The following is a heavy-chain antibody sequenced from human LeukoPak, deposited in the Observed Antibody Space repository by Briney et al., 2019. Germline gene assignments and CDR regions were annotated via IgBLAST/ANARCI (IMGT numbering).Heavy chain of an antibody. J-gene: IGHJ4*02. Sequence: GGSLRLSCAASGFTFSSYSMNWVRQAPGKGLEWVSSISSSSSYIYYADSVKGRLTISRDNAKNSLYLQMNSLRAEDTAVYYCARDSMVRGVMSYWGQGTLVTVSS. D-gene: IGHD3-10*01. CDR3: ARDSMVRGVMSY. CDR2: ISSSSSYI. CDR1: GFTFSSYS. V-gene: IGHV3-21*01.